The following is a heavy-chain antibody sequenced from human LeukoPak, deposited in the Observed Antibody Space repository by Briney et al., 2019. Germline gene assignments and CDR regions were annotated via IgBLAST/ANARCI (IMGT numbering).Heavy chain of an antibody. CDR2: FDPEDGET. D-gene: IGHD3-22*01. J-gene: IGHJ3*02. CDR3: ARGGSITMIHWAFDI. Sequence: ASVEVSGKPSGYTLTELAMQWLRQAPGNRLKWRGGFDPEDGETIYAQRFRGRVTMKRDTSASKVYMVLSSLRSADTAIYYCARGGSITMIHWAFDIWGQGTVVTVSS. V-gene: IGHV1-24*01. CDR1: GYTLTELA.